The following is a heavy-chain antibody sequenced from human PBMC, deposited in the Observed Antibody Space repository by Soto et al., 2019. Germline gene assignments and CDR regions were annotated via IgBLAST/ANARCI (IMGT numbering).Heavy chain of an antibody. CDR3: AIHCHLDSRPTGWFDP. D-gene: IGHD3-3*01. CDR2: FYYSGST. CDR1: GGAISSSSYY. J-gene: IGHJ5*02. Sequence: PSETLSLTCTVSGGAISSSSYYWGWIRQPPGKGLEWIGSFYYSGSTYYNPSLKSRVSISVDTSKNQFSLKLSSVIAADTAVYYCAIHCHLDSRPTGWFDPWGQGTLVTVSA. V-gene: IGHV4-39*01.